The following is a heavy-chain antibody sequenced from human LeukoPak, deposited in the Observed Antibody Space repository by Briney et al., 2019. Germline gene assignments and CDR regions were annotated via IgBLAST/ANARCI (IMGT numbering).Heavy chain of an antibody. CDR3: ARERVTAAGTGDWFDP. CDR2: IYHSGST. J-gene: IGHJ5*02. V-gene: IGHV4-4*02. Sequence: SGTLSLTCAVSGGSISSSNWWSWVRPPPGKGLEWIGEIYHSGSTNYNPSLKSRVTISVDKSKNQFSLKLSSVTAADTAVYYCARERVTAAGTGDWFDPWGQGTLVTVSS. CDR1: GGSISSSNW. D-gene: IGHD6-13*01.